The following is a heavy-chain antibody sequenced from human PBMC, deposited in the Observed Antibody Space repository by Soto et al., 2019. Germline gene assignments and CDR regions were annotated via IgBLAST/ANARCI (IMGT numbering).Heavy chain of an antibody. CDR1: GGSISSSSYY. D-gene: IGHD5-12*01. J-gene: IGHJ3*02. CDR2: IYYSGST. CDR3: ARRSTDIVATNDAFDI. Sequence: SETLSLTCTVSGGSISSSSYYWGWIRQPPGKGLEWIGSIYYSGSTYYNPSLKSRVTISVDTSKNQFSLKLSSVTAADTAVYYCARRSTDIVATNDAFDIWGQGTMVTVSS. V-gene: IGHV4-39*01.